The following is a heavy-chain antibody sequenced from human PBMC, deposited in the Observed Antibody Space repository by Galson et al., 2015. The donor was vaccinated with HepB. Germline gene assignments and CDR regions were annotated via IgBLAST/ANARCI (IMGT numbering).Heavy chain of an antibody. D-gene: IGHD4-17*01. V-gene: IGHV3-48*01. Sequence: SLRLSCAASGFTFSSYSMNWVRQAPGKGLEWVSYISSSSSTIYYADSVKGRFTISRDNAKNSLYLQMNSLRAEDTAVYYCAGGSGDYFDYYYGMDVWGQGTTVTVSS. CDR1: GFTFSSYS. CDR3: AGGSGDYFDYYYGMDV. J-gene: IGHJ6*02. CDR2: ISSSSSTI.